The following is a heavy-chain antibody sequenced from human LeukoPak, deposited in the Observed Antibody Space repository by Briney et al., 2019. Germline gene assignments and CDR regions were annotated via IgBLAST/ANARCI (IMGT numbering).Heavy chain of an antibody. CDR2: IYYSGST. V-gene: IGHV4-59*01. CDR1: GGSISSYY. CDR3: ARVTIAAAGTFGFDP. D-gene: IGHD6-13*01. Sequence: SETLSLTCTVSGGSISSYYWSWIRQPPGKGLEWIGYIYYSGSTNYNPSLKSRVTISVDTSKNQFSLKLSSVTAADTAVYYCARVTIAAAGTFGFDPWGQGTLVSVCS. J-gene: IGHJ5*02.